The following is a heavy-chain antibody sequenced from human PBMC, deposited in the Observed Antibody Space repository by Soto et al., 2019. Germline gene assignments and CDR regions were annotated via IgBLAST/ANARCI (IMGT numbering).Heavy chain of an antibody. J-gene: IGHJ6*02. D-gene: IGHD3-9*01. CDR1: GGSINSGGNY. CDR3: ARRGALLRYFDWLDGMDV. Sequence: SETLSLTCTVSGGSINSGGNYWSWIRQHPGKGLEWIGYIYYSRSTYYNPALKSRVSISVDTSKNQFSLKLSSVTAADTAVYYCARRGALLRYFDWLDGMDVWGQGTTVTVSS. V-gene: IGHV4-31*03. CDR2: IYYSRST.